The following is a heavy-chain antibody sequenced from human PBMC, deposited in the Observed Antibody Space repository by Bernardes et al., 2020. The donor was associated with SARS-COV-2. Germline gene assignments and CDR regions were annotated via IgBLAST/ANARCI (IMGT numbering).Heavy chain of an antibody. Sequence: ASVKVSCKASGYTFTGYYVHWMRQAPGQGLEWMGWINPNSGGTNYAQKFQDRVTMTRDTSISTAYMELSRLRSDDTAVYYCAIPPTNYDRYGMDVWGQGTTVTVSS. D-gene: IGHD3-22*01. J-gene: IGHJ6*02. CDR3: AIPPTNYDRYGMDV. CDR1: GYTFTGYY. CDR2: INPNSGGT. V-gene: IGHV1-2*02.